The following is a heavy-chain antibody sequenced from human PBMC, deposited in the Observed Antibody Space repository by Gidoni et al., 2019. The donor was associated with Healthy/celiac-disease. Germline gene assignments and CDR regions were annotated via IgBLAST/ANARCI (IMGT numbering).Heavy chain of an antibody. J-gene: IGHJ2*01. D-gene: IGHD5-12*01. CDR1: GGSISSGGYY. CDR3: ARESVDIVATALPGWYFDL. V-gene: IGHV4-31*03. Sequence: QVQLQESGPGLVKPSQTLSLTCTVSGGSISSGGYYWSWIRQHPGKGLEWIGYIYYSGSTYYNPSLKSRVTISVDTSKNQFSLKLSSVTAADTAVYYCARESVDIVATALPGWYFDLWGRGTLVTVSS. CDR2: IYYSGST.